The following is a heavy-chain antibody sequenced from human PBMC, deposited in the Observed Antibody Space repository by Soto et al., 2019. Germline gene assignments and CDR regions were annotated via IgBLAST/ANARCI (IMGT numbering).Heavy chain of an antibody. CDR3: LRRLAGSWVDL. CDR1: GFSLSTSGVR. J-gene: IGHJ5*02. Sequence: QITLKESGPTLVKPTQTLTLTCTFSGFSLSTSGVRVGWIRQPPGTALEWLAIIYWDADRRYSPSRKNRVTITKDTSKTQVVLTLTNMDPVDTANYFCLRRLAGSWVDLWCQGTMVTVSS. CDR2: IYWDADR. V-gene: IGHV2-5*02. D-gene: IGHD2-15*01.